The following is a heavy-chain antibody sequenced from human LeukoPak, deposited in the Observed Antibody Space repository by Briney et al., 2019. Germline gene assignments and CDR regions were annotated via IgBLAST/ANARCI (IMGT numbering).Heavy chain of an antibody. Sequence: GGSLRLSCAASGFTFSSYAMSWVRQAPGKGLEWVSAISGGGGSAYYVDSVKGRFTISRDNSKNTLYLQMNSLRAEDTAVYYCAKDRYFDSSGYYGFEYWGQGTLVTISS. CDR3: AKDRYFDSSGYYGFEY. D-gene: IGHD3-22*01. J-gene: IGHJ4*02. V-gene: IGHV3-23*01. CDR2: ISGGGGSA. CDR1: GFTFSSYA.